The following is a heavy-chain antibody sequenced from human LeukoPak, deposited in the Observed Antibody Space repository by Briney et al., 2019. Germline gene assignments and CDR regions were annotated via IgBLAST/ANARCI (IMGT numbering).Heavy chain of an antibody. V-gene: IGHV3-23*01. D-gene: IGHD5-18*01. CDR1: GFTFSSRW. Sequence: GGSLRLSCAASGFTFSSRWMYWVRQAPGKGLEWVSAISGSGGSTYYADSVRGRFTISRDNSKNTLYLQMNSLRAEDTAVYYCAKDPIHGAKDYWGQGTLVTVSS. CDR3: AKDPIHGAKDY. CDR2: ISGSGGST. J-gene: IGHJ4*02.